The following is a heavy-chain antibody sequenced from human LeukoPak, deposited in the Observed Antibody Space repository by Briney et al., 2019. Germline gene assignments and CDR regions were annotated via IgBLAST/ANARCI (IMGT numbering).Heavy chain of an antibody. CDR1: GYTFSTYG. V-gene: IGHV1-18*04. CDR3: AKGEQWLIEGRRREYFQY. Sequence: ASVKVSCKSSGYTFSTYGISWVRQAPGRGLEWMGWINTYNGNTKYTQKFQGRVTMTTDTSTSTAYMELRSLRSDDTAVYYCAKGEQWLIEGRRREYFQYWGQGTLVTVSS. J-gene: IGHJ1*01. CDR2: INTYNGNT. D-gene: IGHD6-19*01.